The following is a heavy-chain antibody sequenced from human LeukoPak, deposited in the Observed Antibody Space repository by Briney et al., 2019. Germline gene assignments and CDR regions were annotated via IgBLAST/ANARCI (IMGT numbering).Heavy chain of an antibody. CDR1: GYTFTGYY. D-gene: IGHD6-13*01. J-gene: IGHJ5*02. CDR2: INPNSGGT. V-gene: IGHV1-2*02. Sequence: ASVKVSCKASGYTFTGYYMHWERQAPGQGLEWMGWINPNSGGTIYAQKFQGRVTMTRDTSISTAYMELSRLRSDDTAAYYCASGGDSSSWYGWFDPWGQGTLVTVSS. CDR3: ASGGDSSSWYGWFDP.